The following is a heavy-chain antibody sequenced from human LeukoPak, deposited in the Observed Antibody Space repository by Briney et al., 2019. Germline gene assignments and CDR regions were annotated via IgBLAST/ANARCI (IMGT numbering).Heavy chain of an antibody. J-gene: IGHJ3*02. CDR1: GFTFSSYG. D-gene: IGHD2-2*01. CDR3: ARERDIVVVPAADAFDI. Sequence: GGSLRLSCAASGFTFSSYGMHWVRQAPGKGLEWVAFIRYDGSNKYYADSVKGRFTVSRDNSKNTLYLQMNSLRAEDTAVYYCARERDIVVVPAADAFDIWGQGTMVTVSS. CDR2: IRYDGSNK. V-gene: IGHV3-30*02.